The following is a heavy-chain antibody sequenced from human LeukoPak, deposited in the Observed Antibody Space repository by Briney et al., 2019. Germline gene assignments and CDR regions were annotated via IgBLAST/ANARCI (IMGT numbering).Heavy chain of an antibody. CDR1: GFTFSSYG. CDR2: ISYDGSNK. D-gene: IGHD5-24*01. Sequence: PGGSLRLSCAASGFTFSSYGMHWVRHAPGKGMEWVAVISYDGSNKYYADSVKGRFTISRHNAKNSLYLQMNSLRAEDTAVYYCARGATAFDYWGQGTLVTVSS. J-gene: IGHJ4*02. CDR3: ARGATAFDY. V-gene: IGHV3-30*03.